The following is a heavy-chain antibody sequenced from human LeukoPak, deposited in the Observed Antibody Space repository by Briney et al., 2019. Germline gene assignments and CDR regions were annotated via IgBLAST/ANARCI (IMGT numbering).Heavy chain of an antibody. J-gene: IGHJ4*02. V-gene: IGHV3-30-3*01. Sequence: GGSLGLSCAASGLTFRNYVIHWVRQAPGKGLEWVAVTSSDLNVKLYADSVKGRFTISRDNSRSTLYLQMNSLRPEDTAIYFCARGGFTGTSCPYFDYWGQGTLVTVSS. CDR2: TSSDLNVK. CDR1: GLTFRNYV. CDR3: ARGGFTGTSCPYFDY. D-gene: IGHD2-2*01.